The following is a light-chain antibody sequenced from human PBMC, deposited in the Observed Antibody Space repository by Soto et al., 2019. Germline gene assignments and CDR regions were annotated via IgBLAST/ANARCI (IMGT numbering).Light chain of an antibody. CDR2: GAS. CDR3: QQYNNWPPYT. J-gene: IGKJ2*01. CDR1: QNIDNN. Sequence: EIVMTQSPATLSVSPGDRVTLSCRASQNIDNNLAWYQQRPGQPPRLLIYGASTRANGIPARFSGSGSGTEFTLTISSLQSEDFAVYYCQQYNNWPPYTFGQGTKLEIK. V-gene: IGKV3D-15*01.